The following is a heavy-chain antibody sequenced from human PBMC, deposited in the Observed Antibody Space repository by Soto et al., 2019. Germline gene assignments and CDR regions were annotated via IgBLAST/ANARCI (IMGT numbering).Heavy chain of an antibody. CDR2: IYRTGST. V-gene: IGHV4-4*02. CDR3: ASRDPGTSVDY. CDR1: GGSFTSNNW. D-gene: IGHD1-7*01. Sequence: TSETLSLTCAVSGGSFTSNNWWTWVRQPPGQGLEWIGEIYRTGSTNYNPSLKSRVTISLDKSENQFSLKVTSLTAADTAVYYCASRDPGTSVDYWGQGTLVTVSS. J-gene: IGHJ4*02.